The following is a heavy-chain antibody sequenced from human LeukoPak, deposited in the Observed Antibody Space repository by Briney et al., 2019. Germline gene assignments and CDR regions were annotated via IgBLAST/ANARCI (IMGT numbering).Heavy chain of an antibody. CDR2: INHSGST. V-gene: IGHV4-34*01. J-gene: IGHJ4*02. Sequence: SETLSLTCAVHGGSFSGYYWSWIRQPPGKGLEWIGEINHSGSTNYNPSLKSRVTISVDTSKNQFSLKLSSVTAADTAVYYCARNDGDYAVDYWGQGTLVTVSS. D-gene: IGHD4-17*01. CDR3: ARNDGDYAVDY. CDR1: GGSFSGYY.